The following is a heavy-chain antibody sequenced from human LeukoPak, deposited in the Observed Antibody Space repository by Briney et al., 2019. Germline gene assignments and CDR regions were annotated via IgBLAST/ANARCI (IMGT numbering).Heavy chain of an antibody. V-gene: IGHV4-59*06. CDR3: AREGLVGATKNWFDP. CDR1: GGSISSYY. CDR2: IYYSGST. Sequence: PSETLSLTCTVSGGSISSYYWSWIRQHPGKGLEWIGYIYYSGSTYYNPSLKSRVTISVDTSKNQFSLKLSSVTAADTAVYYCAREGLVGATKNWFDPWGQGTLVSVSS. D-gene: IGHD1-26*01. J-gene: IGHJ5*02.